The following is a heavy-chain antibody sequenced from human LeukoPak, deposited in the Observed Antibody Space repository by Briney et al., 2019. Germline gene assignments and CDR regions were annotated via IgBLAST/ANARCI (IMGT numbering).Heavy chain of an antibody. V-gene: IGHV1-69*04. D-gene: IGHD1-26*01. J-gene: IGHJ4*02. CDR3: ASWNPYYDERVFDY. CDR1: GGTFSSYA. CDR2: IIPILGIA. Sequence: ASVTVSCKASGGTFSSYAISWVRQAPGQGLEWMGRIIPILGIANYAQKFQGRVTITADKSTSTAYMELSSLRSEDTAVYYCASWNPYYDERVFDYWGQGTLVTVSS.